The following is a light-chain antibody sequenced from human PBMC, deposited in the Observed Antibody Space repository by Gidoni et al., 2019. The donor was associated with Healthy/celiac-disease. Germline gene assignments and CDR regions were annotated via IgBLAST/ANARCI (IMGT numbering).Light chain of an antibody. Sequence: AIRMTQSPSSLSASTGDRVTITCRASQGISSYLAWYQQKPGKAPKLLIYVASTLQSGVPSRFSGSGSGTDFTLTISCLQSEDFATYYCQQYYSYPPWTFXXXTKVEIK. CDR1: QGISSY. CDR3: QQYYSYPPWT. CDR2: VAS. J-gene: IGKJ1*01. V-gene: IGKV1-8*01.